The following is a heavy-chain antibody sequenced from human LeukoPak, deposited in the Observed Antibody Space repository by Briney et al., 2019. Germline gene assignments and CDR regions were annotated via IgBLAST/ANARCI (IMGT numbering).Heavy chain of an antibody. CDR2: INHSGST. Sequence: PSETLSLTCAVYGGSFSGYYWSWIRQPPGKGLEWIGEINHSGSTNYNPSLKSRDTISVDTSKNQFSLKLSSVTAADTAVYYCARGSGSSSTSCYIDYWGQGTLVTVSS. J-gene: IGHJ4*02. V-gene: IGHV4-34*01. CDR3: ARGSGSSSTSCYIDY. D-gene: IGHD2-2*02. CDR1: GGSFSGYY.